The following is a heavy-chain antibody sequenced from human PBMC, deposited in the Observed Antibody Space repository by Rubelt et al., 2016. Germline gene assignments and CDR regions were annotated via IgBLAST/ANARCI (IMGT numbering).Heavy chain of an antibody. Sequence: FTVSGGSISSYYWSWIRQPPGKGLEWIGYIYYSGSTNYNPSLKSRVTISVDTSKNQFSLKLSSVTAADTAVYYCARDKGYCTNGVCYRAYYYYYGMDVWGQGTTVTVSS. J-gene: IGHJ6*02. V-gene: IGHV4-59*12. D-gene: IGHD2-8*01. CDR2: IYYSGST. CDR1: GGSISSYY. CDR3: ARDKGYCTNGVCYRAYYYYYGMDV.